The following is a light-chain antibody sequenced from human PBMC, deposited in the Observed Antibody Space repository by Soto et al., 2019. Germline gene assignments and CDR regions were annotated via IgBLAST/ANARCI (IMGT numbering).Light chain of an antibody. CDR3: QQYDSSPWK. CDR2: GAS. V-gene: IGKV3-20*01. J-gene: IGKJ1*01. Sequence: EIVLTQSPGTLSLSPGERATLSCRASQSVSSSFLAWYQQKPGQAPRLLIYGASTRATGIPDRFSGSGSGTDFTLNISRLEPEDFAVYYCQQYDSSPWKFGQGTKVEIK. CDR1: QSVSSSF.